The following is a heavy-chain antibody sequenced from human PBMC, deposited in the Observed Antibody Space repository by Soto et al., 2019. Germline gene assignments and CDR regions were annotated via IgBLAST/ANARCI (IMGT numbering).Heavy chain of an antibody. CDR3: ASPYYYDSSGYYLRYYFDY. Sequence: QVQLVQSGAEVKKPGSSVKVSCKASGGTFSSYAISWVRQAPGQGLEWMGGIIPIFGTANYAQKFQGRVTITADESTSTAYMELSSLRSEDTAVYCCASPYYYDSSGYYLRYYFDYWGQGTLVTVSS. CDR1: GGTFSSYA. V-gene: IGHV1-69*01. CDR2: IIPIFGTA. J-gene: IGHJ4*02. D-gene: IGHD3-22*01.